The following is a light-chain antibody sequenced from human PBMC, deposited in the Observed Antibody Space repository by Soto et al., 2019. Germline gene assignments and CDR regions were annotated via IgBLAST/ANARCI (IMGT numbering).Light chain of an antibody. Sequence: AIRMTQSPSSLSASTGDRVTITCRASQDISSYLAWYQQRPGKAPKLLIYATSTLQSGVPSRFGGSASGADSTLTISGLQSEDFATYYCQQYFTFPRTFDQGTKVEIK. J-gene: IGKJ1*01. CDR1: QDISSY. CDR2: ATS. CDR3: QQYFTFPRT. V-gene: IGKV1-8*01.